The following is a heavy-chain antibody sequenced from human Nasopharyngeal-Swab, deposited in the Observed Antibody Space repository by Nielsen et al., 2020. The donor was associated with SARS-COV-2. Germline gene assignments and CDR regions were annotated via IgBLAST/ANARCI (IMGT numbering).Heavy chain of an antibody. D-gene: IGHD3-3*01. J-gene: IGHJ4*02. CDR2: IFSSGST. CDR3: AREPYDFWSGYSGRNFDY. CDR1: GGSISSGSHY. V-gene: IGHV4-61*09. Sequence: TLSLTCTVSGGSISSGSHYWNWIRQPAGKGLEWIGHIFSSGSTNYNPSLKSRVTMSVDTSKNQFSLNLSSVTAADTAVYYCAREPYDFWSGYSGRNFDYWGQGTLVTVSS.